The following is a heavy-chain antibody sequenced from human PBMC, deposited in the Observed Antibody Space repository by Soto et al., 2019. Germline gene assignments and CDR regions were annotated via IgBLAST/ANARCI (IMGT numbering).Heavy chain of an antibody. J-gene: IGHJ4*02. CDR2: INPNSGGT. Sequence: ASVKVSCKASGYTFTGYYMHWVRQAPGQGLEWMGWINPNSGGTNYAQKFQGWVTMTRDTSISTAYMELSRLRSDDAAVYYCARDDQEYPFVYWGQGTLVTVSS. V-gene: IGHV1-2*04. CDR3: ARDDQEYPFVY. CDR1: GYTFTGYY.